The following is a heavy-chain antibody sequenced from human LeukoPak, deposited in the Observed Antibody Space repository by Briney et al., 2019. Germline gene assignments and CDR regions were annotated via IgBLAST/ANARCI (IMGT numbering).Heavy chain of an antibody. CDR3: ARLGIAAAGTPYWYFDL. CDR2: IYYSGST. CDR1: GASISSYY. V-gene: IGHV4-59*08. Sequence: KPSETLSLTCTVSGASISSYYWSWIRQPPGKGLEWIGYIYYSGSTNYNPSLKSRVTISVDTSKNQFSLKLSSVTAADTAVYYCARLGIAAAGTPYWYFDLWGRGTLVTVSS. J-gene: IGHJ2*01. D-gene: IGHD6-13*01.